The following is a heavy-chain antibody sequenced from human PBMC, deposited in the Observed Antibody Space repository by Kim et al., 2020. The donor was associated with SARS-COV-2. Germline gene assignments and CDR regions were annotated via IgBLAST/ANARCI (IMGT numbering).Heavy chain of an antibody. Sequence: YANSWKGRFTISRDNSKNPLYLQMNSLRAEDTAVYYCASFPAPGFSWLDYWGQGTLVTVSS. V-gene: IGHV3-30*01. J-gene: IGHJ4*02. D-gene: IGHD3-22*01. CDR3: ASFPAPGFSWLDY.